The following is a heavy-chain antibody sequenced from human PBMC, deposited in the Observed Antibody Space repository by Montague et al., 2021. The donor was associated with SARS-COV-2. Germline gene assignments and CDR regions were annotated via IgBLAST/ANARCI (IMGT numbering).Heavy chain of an antibody. CDR3: ARVPNGRHDN. CDR2: IFYKGNT. D-gene: IGHD2-8*01. J-gene: IGHJ4*02. CDR1: GGSVSSDSHN. Sequence: SETLSLTCTVSGGSVSSDSHNWAWIRQPPGKGLEWIESIFYKGNTYYHPSLRSRFTISINTSKNQFFLRVASVTAADTAVYYCARVPNGRHDNWGPGALVTVSS. V-gene: IGHV4-39*01.